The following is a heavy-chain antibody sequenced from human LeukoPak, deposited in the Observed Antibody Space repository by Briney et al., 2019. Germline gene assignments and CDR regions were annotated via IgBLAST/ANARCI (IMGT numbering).Heavy chain of an antibody. D-gene: IGHD6-13*01. CDR3: ARDRSLYSSTWYVPRDGFDI. CDR2: IYSAGST. V-gene: IGHV3-53*05. CDR1: GFTVSSNS. J-gene: IGHJ3*02. Sequence: GGSLRLSCTVSGFTVSSNSMSWVRQAPGKGLEWVSFIYSAGSTHYSDSVKGRFTISIDNSKNTLYLQMNSLRSEDTAVYYCARDRSLYSSTWYVPRDGFDIWGQGTMVTVSS.